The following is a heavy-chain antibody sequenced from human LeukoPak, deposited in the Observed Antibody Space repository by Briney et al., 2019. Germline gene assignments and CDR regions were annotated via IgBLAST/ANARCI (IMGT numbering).Heavy chain of an antibody. D-gene: IGHD1-1*01. CDR3: ARGGVNWNPPRYDAFDI. Sequence: SETLSLTCTVSGGSTSDYYWSWIRQPPGKGLEWIGYISYSGITNYNPSLKSRVTISVDTSKNQFSLKLNSVTAADTAVYYCARGGVNWNPPRYDAFDIWGQGTMVTVSS. V-gene: IGHV4-59*01. CDR1: GGSTSDYY. CDR2: ISYSGIT. J-gene: IGHJ3*02.